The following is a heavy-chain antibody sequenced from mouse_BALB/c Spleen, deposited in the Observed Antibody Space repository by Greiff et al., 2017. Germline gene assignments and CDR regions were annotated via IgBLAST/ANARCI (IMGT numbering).Heavy chain of an antibody. D-gene: IGHD1-1*01. CDR2: ISSGGST. CDR1: GFTFSSYA. J-gene: IGHJ2*01. V-gene: IGHV5-6-5*01. Sequence: DVHLVESGGGLVKPGGSLKLSCAASGFTFSSYAMSWVRQTPEKRLEWVASISSGGSTYYPDSVKGRFTISRDNARNILYLQMSSLRSEDTAMYYCARADYGSSTYFDYGGQGTTLTVSS. CDR3: ARADYGSSTYFDY.